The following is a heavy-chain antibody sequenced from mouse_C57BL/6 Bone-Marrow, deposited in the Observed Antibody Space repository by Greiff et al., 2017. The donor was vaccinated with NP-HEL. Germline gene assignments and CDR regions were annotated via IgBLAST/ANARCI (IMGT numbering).Heavy chain of an antibody. CDR3: AREAYYGSSYWYFDV. CDR1: GYTFTSYW. Sequence: VQLQQPGAELVRPGSSVKLSCKASGYTFTSYWMHWVKQRPIQGLEWIGNIDPSDSETHYNQKFKDKATLTVDKSSSTAYMQLSSLTSEDSAVYDCAREAYYGSSYWYFDVWGTGTTVTVSS. V-gene: IGHV1-52*01. D-gene: IGHD1-1*01. J-gene: IGHJ1*03. CDR2: IDPSDSET.